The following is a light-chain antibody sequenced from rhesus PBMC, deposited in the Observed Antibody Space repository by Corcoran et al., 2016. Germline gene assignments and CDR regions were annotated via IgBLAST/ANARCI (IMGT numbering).Light chain of an antibody. V-gene: IGKV1-32*01. CDR2: YAN. CDR3: QRSNRLPPN. J-gene: IGKJ4*01. Sequence: DIQMTQSPSSLSASLGDRVTITCRASQGISSYLNWYQQKPGKAPKVLFYYANRLESGVPSRFSGRGAVTEFTLTISSLQPVDFATYCCQRSNRLPPNFGGGAKVEIK. CDR1: QGISSY.